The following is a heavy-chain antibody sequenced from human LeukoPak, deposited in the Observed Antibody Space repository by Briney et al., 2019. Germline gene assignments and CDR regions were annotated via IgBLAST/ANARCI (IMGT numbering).Heavy chain of an antibody. V-gene: IGHV3-30-3*01. CDR3: AKVRPYYDFWSGPDY. D-gene: IGHD3-3*01. J-gene: IGHJ4*02. CDR1: GFTFSSYA. CDR2: ISYDGSNK. Sequence: PGGSLRLSCAASGFTFSSYAMHWVRQAPGKGLEWVAVISYDGSNKYYADFVKGRFTISRDNSKNTLYLQMNSLRAEDTAVYYCAKVRPYYDFWSGPDYWGQGTLVTVSS.